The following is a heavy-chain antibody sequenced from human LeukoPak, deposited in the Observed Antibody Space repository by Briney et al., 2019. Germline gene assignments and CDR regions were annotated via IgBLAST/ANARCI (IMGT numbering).Heavy chain of an antibody. CDR3: TREGVYSPDPSSYHRDAFDI. CDR1: GGSFNSYV. CDR2: IIPILDVA. Sequence: SVKVSCKASGGSFNSYVITWVRQAPGQGFEWMGRIIPILDVANFAQKFQGRVTITADKSTNTAHMELRSLRSEDTAVYYCTREGVYSPDPSSYHRDAFDIWGQGTVVTVSS. V-gene: IGHV1-69*04. D-gene: IGHD3-16*02. J-gene: IGHJ3*02.